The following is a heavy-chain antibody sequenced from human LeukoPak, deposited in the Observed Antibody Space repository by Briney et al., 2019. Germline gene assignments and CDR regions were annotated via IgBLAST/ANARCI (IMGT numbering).Heavy chain of an antibody. D-gene: IGHD4-17*01. Sequence: GGSLRLSCAASGFIFSSYWMTWVRQAPGKGLEWVADIKRDGSEKYFVGSVMGRFTISRDNAKNSLYLQMSSLRAEDTAVYFCARVFYGDHGYFDYWGQGTLVTVSS. CDR1: GFIFSSYW. J-gene: IGHJ4*02. CDR2: IKRDGSEK. V-gene: IGHV3-7*03. CDR3: ARVFYGDHGYFDY.